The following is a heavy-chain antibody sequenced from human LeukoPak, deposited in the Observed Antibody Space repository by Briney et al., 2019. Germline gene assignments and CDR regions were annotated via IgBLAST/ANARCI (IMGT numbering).Heavy chain of an antibody. CDR3: ARGPGAWELYFDY. Sequence: GGSPRLSCAASGFTVSSNYMSWVRQAPGKGLEWVSVIYSGGSTYYADSVKGRFTISRDNSKNTLYLQMNSLRAEDTAVYYCARGPGAWELYFDYWGQGTLVTVSS. J-gene: IGHJ4*02. V-gene: IGHV3-53*01. D-gene: IGHD1-26*01. CDR2: IYSGGST. CDR1: GFTVSSNY.